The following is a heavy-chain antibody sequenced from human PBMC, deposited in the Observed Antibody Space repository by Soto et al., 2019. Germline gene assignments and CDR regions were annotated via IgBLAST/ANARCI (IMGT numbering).Heavy chain of an antibody. D-gene: IGHD3-16*02. CDR3: ARGVSYRWVY. CDR1: GHSMTGYY. V-gene: IGHV4-4*07. Sequence: PSETLSLTCTVSGHSMTGYYWTWIRQPAGKGLEWIGRLYSSGISAYDPSLASRVTMSLDTSRSQFSLELTSVAAADTAVYYCARGVSYRWVYWGQGTLVTVSS. J-gene: IGHJ4*02. CDR2: LYSSGIS.